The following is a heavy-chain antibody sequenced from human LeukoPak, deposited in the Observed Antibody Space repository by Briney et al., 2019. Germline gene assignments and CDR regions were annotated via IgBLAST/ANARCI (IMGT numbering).Heavy chain of an antibody. CDR1: GGSISSYY. D-gene: IGHD2-8*01. CDR3: ARVGYASSAIYFQQ. J-gene: IGHJ1*01. CDR2: IYSSGST. V-gene: IGHV4-4*07. Sequence: SETLSLTCTVSGGSISSYYWSWIRQPAGKGLEWIGRIYSSGSTNYNPSLKSRVTMSVDTSKNQFSLKVTSVTAADTAVYYCARVGYASSAIYFQQWGQGTLASVSS.